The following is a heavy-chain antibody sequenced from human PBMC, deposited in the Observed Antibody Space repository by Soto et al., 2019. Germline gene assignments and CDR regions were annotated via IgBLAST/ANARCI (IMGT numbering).Heavy chain of an antibody. D-gene: IGHD3-9*01. CDR1: GYTFTGYY. Sequence: ASVKVSCKASGYTFTGYYMHWVRQAPGQGLEWMGWINPNSGGTNYAQKFQGWVTMTRDTSISTAYMELSRLRSDDTAVYYCATRNYDILTGYEYFQHWGQGTLVTVSS. V-gene: IGHV1-2*04. J-gene: IGHJ1*01. CDR3: ATRNYDILTGYEYFQH. CDR2: INPNSGGT.